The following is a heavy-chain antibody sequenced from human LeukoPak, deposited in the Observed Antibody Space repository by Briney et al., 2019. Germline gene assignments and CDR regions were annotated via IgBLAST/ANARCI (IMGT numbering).Heavy chain of an antibody. CDR1: GGSFTNYY. CDR3: ARHYFDSGAYYAIDAFTV. D-gene: IGHD3-22*01. CDR2: IYYRGST. J-gene: IGHJ3*01. Sequence: SETLSLTCTVSGGSFTNYYWSWIRQPPGMGMEWIGYIYYRGSTNYNPSLKSRVTISLDTSRNQFSLKLTSVTPADTAVYYCARHYFDSGAYYAIDAFTVWGRGTMVTVSS. V-gene: IGHV4-59*01.